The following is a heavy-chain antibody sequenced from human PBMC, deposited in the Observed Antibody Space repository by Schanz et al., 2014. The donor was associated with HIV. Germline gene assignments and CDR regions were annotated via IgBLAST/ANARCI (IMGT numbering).Heavy chain of an antibody. V-gene: IGHV3-30*03. CDR3: ARDVSHDSSGHYSDYYYGMDV. J-gene: IGHJ6*02. D-gene: IGHD3-22*01. CDR2: ISFDGNNK. CDR1: GFTFSNYD. Sequence: QVQLVESGGGVVQPGRSLRLSCAASGFTFSNYDMHWVRQAPGKGLEWVAVISFDGNNKYYADSVKGRSTISRDNSKNTLYLQMNSLRAEDTAVYYCARDVSHDSSGHYSDYYYGMDVWGQGTTVTVSS.